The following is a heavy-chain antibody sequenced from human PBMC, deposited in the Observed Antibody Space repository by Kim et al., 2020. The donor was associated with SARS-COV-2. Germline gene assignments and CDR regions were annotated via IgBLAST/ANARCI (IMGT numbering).Heavy chain of an antibody. J-gene: IGHJ4*02. CDR2: ITSSGTRK. CDR1: GFTFGEFE. V-gene: IGHV3-48*03. Sequence: GGSLRLSCATSGFTFGEFEMNWVRQAPGKGLEWVAYITSSGTRKEYADSVEGRFSIFRDNAKNLLFLQMNSLRAEDTAVYYCTRDNPTVAAFDSWGQGT. CDR3: TRDNPTVAAFDS. D-gene: IGHD4-17*01.